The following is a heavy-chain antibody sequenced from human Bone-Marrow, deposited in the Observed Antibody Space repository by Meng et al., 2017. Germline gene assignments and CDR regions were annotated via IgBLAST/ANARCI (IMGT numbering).Heavy chain of an antibody. Sequence: ESLKISCAASGFTFSSYSMNWVRQAPGKGLEWIGYIYYSGSTNYNPSLKSRVTISVDTSKNQFSLKLSSVTAADTAVYYCAIIAVAGTVDYWGQGTLVTVSS. CDR1: GFTFSSYS. D-gene: IGHD6-19*01. CDR2: IYYSGST. J-gene: IGHJ4*02. CDR3: AIIAVAGTVDY. V-gene: IGHV4-59*01.